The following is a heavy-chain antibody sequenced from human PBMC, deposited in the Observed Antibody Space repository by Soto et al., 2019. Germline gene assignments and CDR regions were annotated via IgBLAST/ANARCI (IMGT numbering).Heavy chain of an antibody. Sequence: QVQVVQSEAEVKKPGSSVTLSCEASGATFSTYTISWVRQAPGKGLEWMGRIIPTLKTPNYAQAFRGRTTITADESPRTVFLELRGLTSEDTAMYYCSARERPGLEFWGQGTVVTVSS. CDR1: GATFSTYT. J-gene: IGHJ4*02. V-gene: IGHV1-69*08. CDR3: SARERPGLEF. D-gene: IGHD1-26*01. CDR2: IIPTLKTP.